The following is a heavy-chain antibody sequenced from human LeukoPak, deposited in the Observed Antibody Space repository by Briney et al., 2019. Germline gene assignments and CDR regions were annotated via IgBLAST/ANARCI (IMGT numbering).Heavy chain of an antibody. CDR2: SNTNTGNP. CDR1: GYTFTSYA. CDR3: AIWYCSGGRCYSNARTFDY. Sequence: ASVKVSCKASGYTFTSYAMNWVREAPGQGPEWRGWSNTNTGNPTYAQGLTGRFVFSLDTSVSTAYLQISSLKAEDTAVYYCAIWYCSGGRCYSNARTFDYWGQGTRVTVSS. J-gene: IGHJ4*02. D-gene: IGHD2-15*01. V-gene: IGHV7-4-1*02.